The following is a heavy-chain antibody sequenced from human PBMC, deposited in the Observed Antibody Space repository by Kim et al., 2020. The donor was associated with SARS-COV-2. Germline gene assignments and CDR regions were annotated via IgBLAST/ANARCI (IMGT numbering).Heavy chain of an antibody. CDR2: ISYDGSNK. D-gene: IGHD5-12*01. V-gene: IGHV3-30*18. J-gene: IGHJ4*02. Sequence: GGSLRLSCAASGFTFSSYGMHWVRQAPGKGLEWVAVISYDGSNKYYADSVKGRFTISRDNSKNTLYLQMNSLRAEDTAVYYCAKDAKSGYDYFGYWGQGTLVTVSS. CDR1: GFTFSSYG. CDR3: AKDAKSGYDYFGY.